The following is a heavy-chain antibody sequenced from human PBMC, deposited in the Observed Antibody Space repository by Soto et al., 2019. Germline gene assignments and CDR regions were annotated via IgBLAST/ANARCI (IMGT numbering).Heavy chain of an antibody. V-gene: IGHV4-30-4*01. J-gene: IGHJ5*02. CDR3: AREGTTVTTWTAGGFDP. Sequence: QVQLQESGPGLVKPSQTLSLTCTVSGGSISSGDYYWSWIRQPPGKGLEWIGYIYYSGSTYYNPSLKSRVTISVDTSKNQFTLKLSSVTAADTAVYYCAREGTTVTTWTAGGFDPWGQGTLVTVSS. D-gene: IGHD4-4*01. CDR1: GGSISSGDYY. CDR2: IYYSGST.